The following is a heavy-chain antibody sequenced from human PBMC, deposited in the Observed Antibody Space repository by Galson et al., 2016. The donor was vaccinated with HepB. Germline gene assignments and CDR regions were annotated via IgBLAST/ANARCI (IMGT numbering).Heavy chain of an antibody. CDR2: IDPSDSYA. Sequence: QSGAEVKKPGESLRISCKVSGDTFNDYWISWVRQMPGKGLEWMGRIDPSDSYAHYIESLYGHVTFSVDKSSNTAYVQWRSLKASDTAMYYCARHRSVLVDGNWGNWFDTWGQGTLVTVSS. J-gene: IGHJ5*02. D-gene: IGHD2-8*01. CDR3: ARHRSVLVDGNWGNWFDT. CDR1: GDTFNDYW. V-gene: IGHV5-10-1*01.